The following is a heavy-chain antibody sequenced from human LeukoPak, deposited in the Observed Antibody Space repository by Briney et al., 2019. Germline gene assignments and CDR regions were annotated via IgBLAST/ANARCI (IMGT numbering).Heavy chain of an antibody. D-gene: IGHD3-16*01. V-gene: IGHV1-69*13. Sequence: GASVKVSCKASGGTFSSYAISWVRQAPGQGLEWMGGIIPIFGTANYAQKFQGRVTITADESTSTAYMELSSLRSEDTAVYYCAGKSSITFGGVPWENWFDPWGQGTLVTVSS. CDR3: AGKSSITFGGVPWENWFDP. J-gene: IGHJ5*02. CDR1: GGTFSSYA. CDR2: IIPIFGTA.